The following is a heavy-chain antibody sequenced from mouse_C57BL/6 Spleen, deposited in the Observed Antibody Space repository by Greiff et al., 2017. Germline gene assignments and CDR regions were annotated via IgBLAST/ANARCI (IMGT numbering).Heavy chain of an antibody. CDR2: IDPSDSET. D-gene: IGHD1-1*02. V-gene: IGHV1-52*01. Sequence: VQLQQPGAELVRPGSSVKLSCKASGYTFTSYWMHWVKQRPIQGLEWIGNIDPSDSETHYNQKFKDKATLTVDKSSSTAYMQLSSLTSEDSAVYYSAGSMDGDAMDYWGQGTSVTVSS. J-gene: IGHJ4*01. CDR1: GYTFTSYW. CDR3: AGSMDGDAMDY.